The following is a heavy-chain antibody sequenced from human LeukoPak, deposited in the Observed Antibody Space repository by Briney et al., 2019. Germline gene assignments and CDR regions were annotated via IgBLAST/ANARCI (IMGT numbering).Heavy chain of an antibody. J-gene: IGHJ4*02. D-gene: IGHD3-22*01. CDR3: AREGDYYDSSGSDDFDY. V-gene: IGHV1-69*05. Sequence: GASVKVSCKASGGTFSSYAISWVRQAPGQGLEWIGRIIPIFGTANYAQKFQGRVTITTDESTSTAYMELSSLRSEDTAVYYCAREGDYYDSSGSDDFDYWGQGTLVTVSS. CDR2: IIPIFGTA. CDR1: GGTFSSYA.